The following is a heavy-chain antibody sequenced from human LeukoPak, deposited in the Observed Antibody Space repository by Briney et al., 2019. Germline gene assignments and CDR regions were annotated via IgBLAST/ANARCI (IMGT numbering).Heavy chain of an antibody. Sequence: PGGSLRLSCAASGFTFSSYAMSWVRQAPGKGLDWVSAISGSGGSTYYADSVKGRFTISRDNSKNTLYLQMNSLRAEDTAVYYCAKDPYYDFWSGYYFDYRGQGTLVTVSS. D-gene: IGHD3-3*01. CDR3: AKDPYYDFWSGYYFDY. CDR1: GFTFSSYA. CDR2: ISGSGGST. V-gene: IGHV3-23*01. J-gene: IGHJ4*02.